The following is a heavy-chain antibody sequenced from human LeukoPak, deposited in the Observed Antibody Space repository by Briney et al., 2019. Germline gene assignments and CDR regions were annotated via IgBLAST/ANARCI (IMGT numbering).Heavy chain of an antibody. CDR1: GFTFSNYW. V-gene: IGHV3-7*03. Sequence: GGSLRLSCVSSGFTFSNYWMKWVRQAPGKGLEWVASINEDGSGKFSVGSVKDRITISRDNAKNSLYLQMDSLRAEDTALYYCARAPITSPFNFDYWGQGTLVTVSS. J-gene: IGHJ4*02. D-gene: IGHD2-2*01. CDR2: INEDGSGK. CDR3: ARAPITSPFNFDY.